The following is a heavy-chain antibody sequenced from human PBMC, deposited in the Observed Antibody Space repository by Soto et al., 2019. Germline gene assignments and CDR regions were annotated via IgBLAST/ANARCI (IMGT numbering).Heavy chain of an antibody. J-gene: IGHJ3*01. CDR2: IDPSDSTT. CDR3: ASQTIAMLGTAFDV. Sequence: GESLKISCTAASGYSFSSYWIGWVRQVPGKAPEWMGIIDPSDSTTLYSPSFEGQVTISADRSVGTAYLQWSSLKASDTAMYYCASQTIAMLGTAFDVWGQGTMVTVSS. V-gene: IGHV5-51*01. CDR1: GYSFSSYW. D-gene: IGHD3-10*02.